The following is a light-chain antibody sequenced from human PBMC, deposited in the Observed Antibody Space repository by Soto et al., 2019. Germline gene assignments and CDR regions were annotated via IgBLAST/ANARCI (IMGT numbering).Light chain of an antibody. CDR3: QQSLT. CDR2: KAS. V-gene: IGKV1-5*03. J-gene: IGKJ3*01. Sequence: DIQMTQSPSTLSASVGDRVTITCRASQSISSWLAWYQQKPGKAPKLLIYKASTLESGVPSRFSGSGSGTEFTLTISSLQPDDFATYDCQQSLTFGPWIKVDIK. CDR1: QSISSW.